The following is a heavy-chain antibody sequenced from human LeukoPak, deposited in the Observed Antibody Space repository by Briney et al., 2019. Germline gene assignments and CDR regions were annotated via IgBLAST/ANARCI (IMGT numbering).Heavy chain of an antibody. CDR1: GFTFSHYW. CDR3: TSDTFGKYDS. V-gene: IGHV3-74*01. Sequence: GGSLRLSCAASGFTFSHYWMHWVRQGLGKGLVWVARSNPDGSGTTYADSVKGRFTISRDNAKNILYLQMNSLRVEDTALYYCTSDTFGKYDSWGQGTLATVSS. J-gene: IGHJ4*02. D-gene: IGHD3-10*01. CDR2: SNPDGSGT.